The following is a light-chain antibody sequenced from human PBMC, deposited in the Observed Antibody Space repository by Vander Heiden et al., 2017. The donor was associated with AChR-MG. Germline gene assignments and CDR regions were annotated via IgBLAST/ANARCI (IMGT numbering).Light chain of an antibody. V-gene: IGLV2-14*01. CDR2: EVS. CDR3: SSYTSSIFVV. J-gene: IGLJ2*01. Sequence: HSALTQPASVSGSPGQSITISCTGTSSDVGGYNYVFWYQQNPGKAPKLMIHEVSNRPSGVANRFSGSKSGNTASLTISGLQAEDEADYYCSSYTSSIFVVFGGGTKLTVL. CDR1: SSDVGGYNY.